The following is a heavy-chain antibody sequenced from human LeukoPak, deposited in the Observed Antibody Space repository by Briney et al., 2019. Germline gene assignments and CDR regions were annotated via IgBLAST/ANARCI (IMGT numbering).Heavy chain of an antibody. V-gene: IGHV3-23*01. Sequence: GGSLRLSCAASGFTFSSYAMSWVRQAPGKGLEWVSAISGSGGSTYYADSVKGRFTISRDNSKNTLYLQMNSLRAEDTAVYYCAKGSEMYYYDSSGYYYGYWGQGTLVTVSS. CDR1: GFTFSSYA. J-gene: IGHJ4*02. CDR2: ISGSGGST. D-gene: IGHD3-22*01. CDR3: AKGSEMYYYDSSGYYYGY.